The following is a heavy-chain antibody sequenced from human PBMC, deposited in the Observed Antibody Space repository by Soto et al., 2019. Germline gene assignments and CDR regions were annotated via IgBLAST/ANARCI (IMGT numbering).Heavy chain of an antibody. D-gene: IGHD2-8*02. CDR2: IGTQHDT. Sequence: EVQLVESGGGLVQPGGSLRLSCAASGFTFSAYDMHWVRQATGKGLEWVSAIGTQHDTYYPESVKGRFTISRENAKNSLYLQMNRLRAGETAVYYCARQASYWHGGGGWIDPWGQGTLVTVSS. CDR3: ARQASYWHGGGGWIDP. V-gene: IGHV3-13*01. J-gene: IGHJ5*02. CDR1: GFTFSAYD.